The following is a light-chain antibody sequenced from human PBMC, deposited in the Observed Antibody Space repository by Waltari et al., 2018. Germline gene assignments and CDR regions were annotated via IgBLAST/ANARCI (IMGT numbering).Light chain of an antibody. J-gene: IGLJ2*01. V-gene: IGLV2-8*01. CDR3: TSYAGGTNLL. CDR1: SSDVGGYNY. CDR2: EVV. Sequence: QSALTQPPSASGSPGQSVTISCPGTSSDVGGYNYVSWYQHHPGKAPKLLLYEVVRRPSGVPDRFSGSKSGNTASLTVSGLQADDEADYYCTSYAGGTNLLFGGGTKVTVL.